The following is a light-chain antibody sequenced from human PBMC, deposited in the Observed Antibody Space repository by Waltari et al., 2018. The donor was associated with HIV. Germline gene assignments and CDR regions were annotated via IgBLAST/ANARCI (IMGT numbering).Light chain of an antibody. V-gene: IGLV2-11*01. CDR2: DVS. CDR1: SSDVGGYNY. J-gene: IGLJ3*02. Sequence: QSALTQPRSVSGSPGQSVTISCTGTSSDVGGYNYVSWYQQHPGKAPKLMIYDVSQRPSGVPDRFSGSKSGNTASLTISGLQAEDEADYYCRSYIHTYTWVFGGGTKLTVL. CDR3: RSYIHTYTWV.